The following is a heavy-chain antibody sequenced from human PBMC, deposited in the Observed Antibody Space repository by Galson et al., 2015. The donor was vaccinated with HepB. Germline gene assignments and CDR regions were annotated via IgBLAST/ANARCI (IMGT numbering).Heavy chain of an antibody. CDR1: GFTFSSYG. CDR2: IRYDGSNK. Sequence: SLRLSCAASGFTFSSYGMHWVRQAPGKGLEWVAFIRYDGSNKYYADSVKGRFTISRDNSKNTLYLQMSSLRAEDTAVYYCAKDPLPYGSGSYYNPPFDYWGQGTLVTVSS. CDR3: AKDPLPYGSGSYYNPPFDY. V-gene: IGHV3-30*02. D-gene: IGHD3-10*01. J-gene: IGHJ4*02.